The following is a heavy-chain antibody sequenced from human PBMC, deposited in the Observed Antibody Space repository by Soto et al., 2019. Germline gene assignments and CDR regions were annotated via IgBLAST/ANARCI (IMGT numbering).Heavy chain of an antibody. CDR2: ISYDGSNK. D-gene: IGHD4-17*01. V-gene: IGHV3-30*18. Sequence: GGSLRLSCAASGFTFSSYGMHWVRQAPGKGLEWVAVISYDGSNKYYADSVKGRFTISRDNSKNTLYLQMNSLRAEDTAVYYCAKDFQTTMGPIDYWGQGTLVTVSS. CDR3: AKDFQTTMGPIDY. J-gene: IGHJ4*02. CDR1: GFTFSSYG.